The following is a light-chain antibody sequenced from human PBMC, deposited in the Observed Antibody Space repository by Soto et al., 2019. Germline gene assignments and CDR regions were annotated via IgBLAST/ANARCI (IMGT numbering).Light chain of an antibody. J-gene: IGKJ4*01. CDR2: DAY. CDR1: QSISSW. Sequence: DIPMTQSPSTLSASGGDRVNITCRASQSISSWLAWYQQKPGTAPKLLIYDAYSLESGTPSRFSGRRSGTEFTLSIASVQPEDFASYYCQQYSSYSPLTFGGGTKVDI. CDR3: QQYSSYSPLT. V-gene: IGKV1-5*01.